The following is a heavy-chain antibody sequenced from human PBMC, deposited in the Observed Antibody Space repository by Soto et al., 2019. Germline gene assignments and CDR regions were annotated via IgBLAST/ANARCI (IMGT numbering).Heavy chain of an antibody. CDR2: ISYDGSNK. D-gene: IGHD3-10*01. CDR3: ARHSSSGGRGFDY. J-gene: IGHJ4*02. V-gene: IGHV3-30-3*01. CDR1: GFTFSSYA. Sequence: PGGSLRLSCAASGFTFSSYAMHWVRQAPGKWLEWVAVISYDGSNKYYADSVKGRFTISRDNSKNTLYLQMNSLRAEDTAVYYCARHSSSGGRGFDYLGQGXLVTVCS.